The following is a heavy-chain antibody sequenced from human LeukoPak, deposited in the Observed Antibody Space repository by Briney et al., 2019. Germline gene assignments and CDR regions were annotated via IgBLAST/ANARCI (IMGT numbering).Heavy chain of an antibody. V-gene: IGHV3-30*04. J-gene: IGHJ4*02. D-gene: IGHD3-10*01. CDR2: ISYDGSNK. Sequence: GRSLRLSCAASGFTFSSYAMHWVRQAPGKGLEWVAVISYDGSNKYYADSVKGRFTISRDNSKNTLYLQMNSLRAEDTAVYYCAREVERFGEFDYWGQETLVTVSS. CDR3: AREVERFGEFDY. CDR1: GFTFSSYA.